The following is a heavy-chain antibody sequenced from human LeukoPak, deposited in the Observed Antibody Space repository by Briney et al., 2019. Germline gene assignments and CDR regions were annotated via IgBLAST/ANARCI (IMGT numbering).Heavy chain of an antibody. CDR1: GYTFTSYY. CDR2: INPSGGST. V-gene: IGHV1-46*01. Sequence: ASVKVSCKASGYTFTSYYMHWVRQAPGQGLEWMGIINPSGGSTSYAQKFQGRVTMTRDTSTSTVYMELSSLSSVTAADTAVYYCARGRYYDSSGYYYDYWGQGTLVTVSS. D-gene: IGHD3-22*01. J-gene: IGHJ4*02. CDR3: ARGRYYDSSGYYYDY.